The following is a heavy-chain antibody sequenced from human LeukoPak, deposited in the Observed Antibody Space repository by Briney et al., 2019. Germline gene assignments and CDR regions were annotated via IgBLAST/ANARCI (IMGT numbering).Heavy chain of an antibody. D-gene: IGHD3-10*01. J-gene: IGHJ5*02. Sequence: SETLSLTCAVYGESMIGHYWTWIRQPPGKRLEWIGEIHHSGSTNSNPSLKNRVTMSIDMSKNQFSLMLNSVTAADTAVYFCARATASGSGRAYDRWAQGNLVPVSS. CDR3: ARATASGSGRAYDR. CDR2: IHHSGST. V-gene: IGHV4-34*01. CDR1: GESMIGHY.